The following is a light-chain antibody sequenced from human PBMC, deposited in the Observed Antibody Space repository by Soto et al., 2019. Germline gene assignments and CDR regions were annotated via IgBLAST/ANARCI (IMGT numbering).Light chain of an antibody. CDR3: QQHSNF. CDR1: QGVSNL. CDR2: DAS. J-gene: IGKJ3*01. Sequence: EMVLTHSPATLYLTPGEGVTLSCRASQGVSNLLAWYQQRPGHAPRLLIHDASNRATGIPARFSGSGSGTDFTLTISNLEPEDFAIYYWQQHSNFFGPGTKVDIK. V-gene: IGKV3-11*01.